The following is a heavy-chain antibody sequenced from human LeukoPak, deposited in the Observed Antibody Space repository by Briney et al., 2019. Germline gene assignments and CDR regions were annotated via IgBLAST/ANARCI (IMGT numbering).Heavy chain of an antibody. Sequence: GGCLRLSCAACGFTFSSYAMSWVREAPGKGLEWVSGISGSGDNTYYADSVKGRFTISRDNSKNTLYVQVNSLGTEDTAAYYCAKGSYYDSSGSFYFDYWGQGTLVTVSS. CDR1: GFTFSSYA. CDR3: AKGSYYDSSGSFYFDY. CDR2: ISGSGDNT. J-gene: IGHJ4*02. V-gene: IGHV3-23*01. D-gene: IGHD3-22*01.